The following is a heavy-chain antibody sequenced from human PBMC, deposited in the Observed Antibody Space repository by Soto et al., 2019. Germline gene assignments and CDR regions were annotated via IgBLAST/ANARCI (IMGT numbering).Heavy chain of an antibody. CDR1: GYPVTAYY. V-gene: IGHV1-2*02. CDR3: SSGGGVGVAGSAAFDM. J-gene: IGHJ3*02. Sequence: QLHLVQSGAVVKKPGASVTVSCSASGYPVTAYYMHWVRQAPGRGLEWMGGINPATGAAKYTQTSQGRVTMPRDTSTSTGFLELGGLTSGDTAVFYCSSGGGVGVAGSAAFDMWGQGTLVTVSS. CDR2: INPATGAA. D-gene: IGHD3-3*01.